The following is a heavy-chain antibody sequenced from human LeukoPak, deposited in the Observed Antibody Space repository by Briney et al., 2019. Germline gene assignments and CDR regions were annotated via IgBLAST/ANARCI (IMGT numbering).Heavy chain of an antibody. J-gene: IGHJ4*02. V-gene: IGHV3-48*04. D-gene: IGHD3-22*01. CDR2: ISSSSSTI. CDR1: GFTFSSYS. Sequence: GGSLRLSCAASGFTFSSYSMNWVRQAPGKGLEWVSYISSSSSTIYYADSVKGRFTISRDNAKNSLYLQMNSLRAEDTAVYYCARDIYYDSSGYYGSVYWGQGTLVTVTS. CDR3: ARDIYYDSSGYYGSVY.